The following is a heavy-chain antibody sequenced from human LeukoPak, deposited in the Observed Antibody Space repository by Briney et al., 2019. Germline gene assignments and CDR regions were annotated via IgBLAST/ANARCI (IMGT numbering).Heavy chain of an antibody. D-gene: IGHD6-25*01. CDR3: VRFAAGGSYYYYMDV. V-gene: IGHV3-48*01. J-gene: IGHJ6*03. CDR1: GFTFSSYS. Sequence: GSLRLSCAGSGFTFSSYSMNWVRHAPGKGLEWVSYIGHTGSITDYADSVKGRFTISRDNAKNSLYLQMNTLRAEDTAVYYCVRFAAGGSYYYYMDVWGKGTTVTVSS. CDR2: IGHTGSIT.